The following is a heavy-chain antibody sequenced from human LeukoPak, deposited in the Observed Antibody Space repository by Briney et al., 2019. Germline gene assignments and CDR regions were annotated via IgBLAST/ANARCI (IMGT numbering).Heavy chain of an antibody. CDR2: INPNSGGT. J-gene: IGHJ4*02. Sequence: GASVKVSCKASGYTFTSYGISWVRQAPGQGLEWMGWINPNSGGTNYAQKFQGRVTMTRDTSISTAYMELSRLRSDDTAVYYCARARPDFDYWGQGTLVTVSS. V-gene: IGHV1-2*02. CDR1: GYTFTSYG. CDR3: ARARPDFDY.